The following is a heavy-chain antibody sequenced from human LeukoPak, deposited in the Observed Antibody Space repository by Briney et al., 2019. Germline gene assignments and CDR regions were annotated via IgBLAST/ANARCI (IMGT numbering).Heavy chain of an antibody. Sequence: GSLRLSCTASGFTLDDYGVSWIRQPPGKGLEWIGEINHSGGTNYNSSLKSRVTISVDTSKNQFSLNLNSVTAADTAVYYCASLRSFAFDIWGQGTMVTVSS. CDR1: GFTLDDYG. CDR3: ASLRSFAFDI. J-gene: IGHJ3*02. CDR2: INHSGGT. V-gene: IGHV4-34*01. D-gene: IGHD5/OR15-5a*01.